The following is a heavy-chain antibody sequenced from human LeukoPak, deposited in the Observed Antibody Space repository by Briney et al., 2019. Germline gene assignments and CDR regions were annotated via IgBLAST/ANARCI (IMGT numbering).Heavy chain of an antibody. CDR1: GLTFSSYG. Sequence: GGSLRVSCAASGLTFSSYGMHWVRQVPGKGLEWVAVIWYDGSKEYYADSVKGRFTISRDNSKNTLYLQMNSLRAEDTAVYYCARDRCSGGSCDSGAEYFQHWGQGTLVTVSS. D-gene: IGHD2-15*01. CDR3: ARDRCSGGSCDSGAEYFQH. CDR2: IWYDGSKE. J-gene: IGHJ1*01. V-gene: IGHV3-33*01.